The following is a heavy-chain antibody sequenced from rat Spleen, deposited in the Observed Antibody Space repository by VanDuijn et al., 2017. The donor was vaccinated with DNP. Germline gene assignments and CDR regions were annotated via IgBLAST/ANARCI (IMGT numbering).Heavy chain of an antibody. CDR2: IIYDGSRT. Sequence: EVKLVESGGGLVQPGRSLKLSCAASGFTFSDYNMAWVRQAPKKGLEWVATIIYDGSRTYYRDSVKGRFTISRDNAKSTLYLQMDSLRSEDTATYYCATQDYSIPFAYWGQGTLVTVSS. J-gene: IGHJ3*01. V-gene: IGHV5S10*01. CDR3: ATQDYSIPFAY. CDR1: GFTFSDYN. D-gene: IGHD1-2*01.